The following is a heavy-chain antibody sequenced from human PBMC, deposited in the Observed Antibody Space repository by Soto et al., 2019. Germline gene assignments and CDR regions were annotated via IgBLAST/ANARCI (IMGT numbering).Heavy chain of an antibody. D-gene: IGHD6-13*01. J-gene: IGHJ4*02. CDR2: IYYSGST. V-gene: IGHV4-61*01. CDR1: GGSVSSGSYY. Sequence: SETLSLTCTVSGGSVSSGSYYWSWIRQPPGKGLEWIGSIYYSGSTDYNPSLKSRVTTSVDTSKNQFSLKLTSVTAADTAVYYCARVGRAAAEFDYWGQGTLVTVSS. CDR3: ARVGRAAAEFDY.